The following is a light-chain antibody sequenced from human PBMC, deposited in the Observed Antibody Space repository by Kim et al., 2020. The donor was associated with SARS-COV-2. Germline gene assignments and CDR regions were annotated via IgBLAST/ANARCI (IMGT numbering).Light chain of an antibody. CDR2: EDS. V-gene: IGLV6-57*03. Sequence: GKTVTISCTRSRGSIASNYGQWYQLRPGSAPTTVIYEDSQRPSGVPDRFSGSIDRSSNSASLTISGLKTDDEADYHCQSYDINSVIFGGGTQLTVL. J-gene: IGLJ2*01. CDR1: RGSIASNY. CDR3: QSYDINSVI.